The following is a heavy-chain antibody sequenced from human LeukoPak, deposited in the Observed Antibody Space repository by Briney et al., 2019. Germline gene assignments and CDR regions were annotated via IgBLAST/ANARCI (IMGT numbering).Heavy chain of an antibody. J-gene: IGHJ6*02. CDR2: LNAANGNS. Sequence: ASVKVSCKASGYTLTSFAMHWVRQAPGQRLEWMGRLNAANGNSQYSQKFQDRVTITSDSSANTAYMEFSNLRSEDSAVYYCARDGKHIAVPGVRYPMDVWGQGTTVTVS. CDR1: GYTLTSFA. D-gene: IGHD6-19*01. CDR3: ARDGKHIAVPGVRYPMDV. V-gene: IGHV1-3*01.